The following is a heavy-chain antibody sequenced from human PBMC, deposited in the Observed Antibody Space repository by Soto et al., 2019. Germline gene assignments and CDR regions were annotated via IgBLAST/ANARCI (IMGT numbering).Heavy chain of an antibody. CDR2: IYSGGST. V-gene: IGHV3-53*01. D-gene: IGHD6-13*01. CDR3: ARRGSSSWYAYYYYYYGMDV. Sequence: STRLGCASSRFTVCSTYVGWVRQNPGKGLEWVSVIYSGGSTYYADSVKGRFTISRDNSKNTLYLQMNSLRAEDTAVYYCARRGSSSWYAYYYYYYGMDVWGQGTTVTVSS. J-gene: IGHJ6*02. CDR1: RFTVCSTY.